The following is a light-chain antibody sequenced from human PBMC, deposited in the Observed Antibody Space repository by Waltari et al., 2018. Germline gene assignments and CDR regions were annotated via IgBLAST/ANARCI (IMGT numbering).Light chain of an antibody. J-gene: IGKJ1*01. Sequence: DIQMTQSPSSVSAAVGDRVTITCRASQGISSWLAWYQQKQGKAPKLLIYAASSLQSGVPSRFCGSGSGTDFTLTISSPQPEEFVTYYCQQSNSFPRTFGQGTKVEIK. CDR1: QGISSW. CDR3: QQSNSFPRT. V-gene: IGKV1-12*01. CDR2: AAS.